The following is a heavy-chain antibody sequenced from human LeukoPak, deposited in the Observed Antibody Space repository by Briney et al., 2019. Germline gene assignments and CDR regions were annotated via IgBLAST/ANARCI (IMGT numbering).Heavy chain of an antibody. CDR2: INPNSGGT. J-gene: IGHJ4*02. Sequence: ASVTVSCKASGYTFTGYYMHWVRQAPGQGLEWMGWINPNSGGTNYAQKFQGWVTMTRDTSISTAYMELSRLRSDDTAVYYCARGRGYYDSSGPDYWGQGTLVTVSS. D-gene: IGHD3-22*01. V-gene: IGHV1-2*04. CDR1: GYTFTGYY. CDR3: ARGRGYYDSSGPDY.